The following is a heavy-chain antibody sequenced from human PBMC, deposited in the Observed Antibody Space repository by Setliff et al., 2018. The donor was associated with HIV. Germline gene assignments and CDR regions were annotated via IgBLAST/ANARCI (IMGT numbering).Heavy chain of an antibody. D-gene: IGHD6-13*01. CDR1: GFTVSSNY. J-gene: IGHJ5*02. CDR3: ATLSQQLITGWFDP. Sequence: GGSLRLSCAASGFTVSSNYMSWVRQAPGQGLEWVSVIYIGGSTFYTDSVKGRFTISRDNSKNTLYLHMNSLRAEDTAVYYCATLSQQLITGWFDPWGQGSLVTVSS. CDR2: IYIGGST. V-gene: IGHV3-53*01.